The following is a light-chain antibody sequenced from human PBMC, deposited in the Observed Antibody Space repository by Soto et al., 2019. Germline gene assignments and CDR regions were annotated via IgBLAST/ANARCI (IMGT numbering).Light chain of an antibody. V-gene: IGKV3-11*01. J-gene: IGKJ1*01. CDR3: QQRGNLWT. CDR2: DAS. CDR1: QSVSSN. Sequence: IVVTQSPATLSLSPGERATLSCRASQSVSSNLAWYQQKPGQAPRLLIYDASNRATGIPARFSGSGSGTDFTLTISSLEPEDFAVYYCQQRGNLWTFGQGTKVDIK.